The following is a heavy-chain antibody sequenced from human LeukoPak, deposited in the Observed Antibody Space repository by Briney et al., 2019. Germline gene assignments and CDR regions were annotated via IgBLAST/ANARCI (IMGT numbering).Heavy chain of an antibody. CDR2: ISVYNGNT. J-gene: IGHJ4*02. D-gene: IGHD6-13*01. CDR1: GYIFSSYG. CDR3: ARLSGYDEYPDY. Sequence: ASVEVSCKASGYIFSSYGISWVRQAPGQGLEWMGWISVYNGNTNYAQKLQGRVTMTTDTSTSTAYMELRSLRSDDTAVYYCARLSGYDEYPDYWGQGTLVTVSS. V-gene: IGHV1-18*01.